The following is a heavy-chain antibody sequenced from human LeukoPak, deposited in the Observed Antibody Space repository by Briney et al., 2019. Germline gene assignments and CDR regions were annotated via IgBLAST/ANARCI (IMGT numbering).Heavy chain of an antibody. CDR3: ARRGYFGWLPYPRGYFDY. D-gene: IGHD3-9*01. CDR1: GGSFSGYY. J-gene: IGHJ4*02. CDR2: INHSGST. Sequence: SETLSLTCAVYGGSFSGYYWSWIRQPPGKGLEWIGEINHSGSTNYNPSLKSRVTISVDTSKNQFYLKLSSVTAADTAVYYCARRGYFGWLPYPRGYFDYWGQGTLVTVSS. V-gene: IGHV4-34*01.